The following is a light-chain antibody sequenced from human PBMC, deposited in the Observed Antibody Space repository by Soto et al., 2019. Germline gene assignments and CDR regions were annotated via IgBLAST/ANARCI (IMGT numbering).Light chain of an antibody. Sequence: QSVLTQPASLSGSPGQSITISCPGTSNDVGSHKLVSWYQQYPGNAPKLIIFEAYKRPSGVSNRFSGSKSGSTASLTISGLQAEDEADYYCCSNAVGSTYVFGTGTKVTVL. CDR3: CSNAVGSTYV. V-gene: IGLV2-23*01. CDR1: SNDVGSHKL. J-gene: IGLJ1*01. CDR2: EAY.